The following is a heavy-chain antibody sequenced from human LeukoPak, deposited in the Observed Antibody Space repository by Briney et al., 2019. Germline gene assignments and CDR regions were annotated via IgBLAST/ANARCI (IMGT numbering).Heavy chain of an antibody. D-gene: IGHD5-18*01. CDR2: IYYSGST. V-gene: IGHV4-30-4*01. CDR1: GXSISSGADY. J-gene: IGHJ4*02. CDR3: AKMRSGYNYGPIDY. Sequence: SQTLSLTCTVSGXSISSGADYWSWIRQPPGKSLEWIGYIYYSGSTYYNPSLKSRVTISVATSKNQFSLKLSSVTAADTAVYYCAKMRSGYNYGPIDYWGQGTLVTVSS.